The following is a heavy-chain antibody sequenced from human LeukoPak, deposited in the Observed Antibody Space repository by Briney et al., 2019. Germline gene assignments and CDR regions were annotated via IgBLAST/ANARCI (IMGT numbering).Heavy chain of an antibody. CDR1: GFTFSSYS. J-gene: IGHJ4*02. V-gene: IGHV3-21*01. CDR2: ISSSSSYI. D-gene: IGHD6-13*01. Sequence: GGSLRLSCAASGFTFSSYSMNWVRQAPGKGLEWVSSISSSSSYIYYADSVKGRFTISRVNAKNSLYLQMNSLRAEDTAVYYCARDLRYSSSWYYFDYWGQGTLVTVSS. CDR3: ARDLRYSSSWYYFDY.